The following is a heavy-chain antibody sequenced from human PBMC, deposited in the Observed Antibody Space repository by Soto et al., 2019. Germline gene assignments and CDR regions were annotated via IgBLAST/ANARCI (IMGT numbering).Heavy chain of an antibody. J-gene: IGHJ4*02. CDR1: GYTFITYG. V-gene: IGHV1-18*01. D-gene: IGHD3-22*01. Sequence: QVQLVQSGAEVKKPGASVKVSCKASGYTFITYGVSWVQQAPGQGLDWLGWISTYNGNTRYAERRQGRVTMTTDTTANTAYMELRNLRSDDTAVYYCARGPTDYYDNSANYFLDYWGQGTLVTVSS. CDR3: ARGPTDYYDNSANYFLDY. CDR2: ISTYNGNT.